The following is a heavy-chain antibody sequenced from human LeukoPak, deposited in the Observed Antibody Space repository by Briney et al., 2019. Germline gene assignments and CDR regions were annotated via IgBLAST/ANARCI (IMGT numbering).Heavy chain of an antibody. CDR1: GGSFSGYY. Sequence: SETLSLTCAVYGGSFSGYYWSWIRQPPGKGLEWIGEINHSGSTNYNPSLKSRVTIAVDTSKNQFSLKLSSVTAADTAVYYCASRKLGNDYWGQGTLVTVSS. CDR3: ASRKLGNDY. D-gene: IGHD7-27*01. J-gene: IGHJ4*02. V-gene: IGHV4-34*01. CDR2: INHSGST.